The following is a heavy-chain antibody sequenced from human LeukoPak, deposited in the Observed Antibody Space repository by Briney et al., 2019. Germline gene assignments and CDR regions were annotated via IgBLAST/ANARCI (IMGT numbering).Heavy chain of an antibody. V-gene: IGHV3-66*02. CDR1: GFIVSSNY. J-gene: IGHJ4*02. Sequence: GGSLRLSCAASGFIVSSNYMSWVRQAPGKGLEWVSVIYSGGSTYYADSVKGRFTISRDNSKNTLYLQMNSLRAEDTAVYYCARGGTTTVATFDYWGQGTLVTVSS. CDR2: IYSGGST. CDR3: ARGGTTTVATFDY. D-gene: IGHD3-22*01.